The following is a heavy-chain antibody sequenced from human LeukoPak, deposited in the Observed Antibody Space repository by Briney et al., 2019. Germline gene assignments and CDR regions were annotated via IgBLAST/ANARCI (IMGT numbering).Heavy chain of an antibody. CDR3: ARLSVGGTPIDY. Sequence: SQTLSLTCTVSGGSFSIFYWTWMRQRPGKGLERIAYVFGGGTTTSNPSLKSRVTISVDTSKNQFSLRLNSVTAADTAVYYCARLSVGGTPIDYWGQGIRVVVSS. J-gene: IGHJ4*02. D-gene: IGHD1-26*01. CDR1: GGSFSIFY. CDR2: VFGGGTT. V-gene: IGHV4-59*08.